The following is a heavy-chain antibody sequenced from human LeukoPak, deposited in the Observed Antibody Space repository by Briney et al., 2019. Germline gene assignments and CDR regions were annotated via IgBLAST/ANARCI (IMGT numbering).Heavy chain of an antibody. CDR2: ISSSDSYI. CDR1: GFSFNTYS. D-gene: IGHD2-15*01. J-gene: IGHJ4*02. V-gene: IGHV3-21*01. Sequence: PGGSLRLSCAASGFSFNTYSMSWVRQAPGKGPEWVSSISSSDSYIYYADSGKGRFTVSRDNAENSLYLQMNSLRTEETAVYYCARQFCSGKSCYYKPFDYWGQGTLVTVSS. CDR3: ARQFCSGKSCYYKPFDY.